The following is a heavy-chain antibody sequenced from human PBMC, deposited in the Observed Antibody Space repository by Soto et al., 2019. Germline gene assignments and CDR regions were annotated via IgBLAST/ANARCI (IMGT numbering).Heavy chain of an antibody. J-gene: IGHJ6*02. CDR3: AREAYYDILTGYRPLYYYYGMDV. D-gene: IGHD3-9*01. CDR1: GGSGGSFSGYY. Sequence: PSETLSLTCAVYGGSGGSFSGYYWSWIRQPPGKGLEWIGEINHSGSTNYNPALKSRATISVDTSKNQFSLKLSSVTAADTAVYYCAREAYYDILTGYRPLYYYYGMDVWGQGTTVTVSS. V-gene: IGHV4-34*01. CDR2: INHSGST.